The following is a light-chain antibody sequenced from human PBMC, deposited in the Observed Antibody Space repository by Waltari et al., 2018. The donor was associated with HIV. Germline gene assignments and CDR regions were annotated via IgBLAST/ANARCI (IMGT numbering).Light chain of an antibody. CDR3: QTWGTGIRV. Sequence: QLVLTQSPSASVSLGASVKLTCTLSSGHRSYAIAWHQQQPEKGPHYLMKVTSDGSHRKGDGIPDRFSGSSSGAERYLTISSLQSEDEAAYYCQTWGTGIRVFGGGTKLTVL. CDR1: SGHRSYA. CDR2: VTSDGSH. V-gene: IGLV4-69*01. J-gene: IGLJ3*02.